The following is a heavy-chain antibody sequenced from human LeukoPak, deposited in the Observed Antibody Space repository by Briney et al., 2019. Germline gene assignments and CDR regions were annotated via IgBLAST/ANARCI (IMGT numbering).Heavy chain of an antibody. J-gene: IGHJ4*02. Sequence: SETLSLTCSVSGGSLTNYYWGWIRQPPGKGLEFIGYIHSDGTTNYDSSLQSRVAISLDTSRIQFSLRLYSVTAADTALYFCARLNFRGGEALHFDSWGQGTLVTVSS. CDR1: GGSLTNYY. V-gene: IGHV4-4*09. D-gene: IGHD3-16*01. CDR3: ARLNFRGGEALHFDS. CDR2: IHSDGTT.